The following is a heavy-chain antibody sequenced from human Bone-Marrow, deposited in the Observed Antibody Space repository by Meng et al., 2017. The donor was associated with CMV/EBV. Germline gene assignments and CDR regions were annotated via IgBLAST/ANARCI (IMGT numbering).Heavy chain of an antibody. CDR2: IYYSGST. D-gene: IGHD3-3*01. J-gene: IGHJ4*02. CDR1: GGYIRSGGYY. CDR3: ARGSGYQRR. Sequence: SLNCTVSGGYIRSGGYYWSWIRQHPGKGLEWIGYIYYSGSTYYNPSLKSRVTISVDTSKNQFSLKLSSVTAADTAVYYCARGSGYQRRWGQGTLVTVSS. V-gene: IGHV4-31*03.